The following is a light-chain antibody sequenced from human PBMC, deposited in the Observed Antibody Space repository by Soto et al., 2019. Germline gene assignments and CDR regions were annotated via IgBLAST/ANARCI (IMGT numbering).Light chain of an antibody. Sequence: QSALTQPASVSGSPGQSITISCTGTSSDIGGYNYVSWYQQHPGNAPKLIIYDVTNRPSGVSNRFSGSKSGDTASLTISGLLAEDEADYYCSSYTSSTTLSIFGGGTQLTVL. V-gene: IGLV2-14*01. CDR1: SSDIGGYNY. J-gene: IGLJ2*01. CDR3: SSYTSSTTLSI. CDR2: DVT.